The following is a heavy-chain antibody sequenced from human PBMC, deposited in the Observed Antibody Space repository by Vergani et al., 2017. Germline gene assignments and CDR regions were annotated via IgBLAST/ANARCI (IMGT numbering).Heavy chain of an antibody. CDR2: INHSGST. J-gene: IGHJ6*03. CDR1: GGSFSGYY. CDR3: ARAAVVVPGSYMDV. Sequence: QVQLQQWGAGLLKPSETLSLTCAVYGGSFSGYYWSWIRQPPGKGLEWIGEINHSGSTNYNPSLKIRVTISVDTSKNQFSLKLSSVTAADTAVYYCARAAVVVPGSYMDVWGKGTTVTVSS. D-gene: IGHD2-2*01. V-gene: IGHV4-34*01.